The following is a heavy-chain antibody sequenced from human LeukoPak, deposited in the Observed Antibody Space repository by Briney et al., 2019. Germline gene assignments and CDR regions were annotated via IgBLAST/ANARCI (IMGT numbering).Heavy chain of an antibody. CDR3: AKLIVTYYMDV. CDR2: ISSSGSTI. D-gene: IGHD2/OR15-2a*01. V-gene: IGHV3-48*03. J-gene: IGHJ6*03. CDR1: GFTFSSYE. Sequence: GGSLRLSCAASGFTFSSYEMNWVRQAPGKGLEWVSYISSSGSTIYYADSVKGRFTISRDNARNSLYLQMNSLRAEDTAVYYCAKLIVTYYMDVWGKGTTVTVSS.